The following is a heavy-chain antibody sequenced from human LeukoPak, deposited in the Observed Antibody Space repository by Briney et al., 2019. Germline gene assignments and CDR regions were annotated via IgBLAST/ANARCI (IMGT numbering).Heavy chain of an antibody. V-gene: IGHV1-2*02. CDR3: AREDYYESSGNYALGAFGM. Sequence: ASVKVSCKGSGYTFTGYYIHWVRQAPGQGLEWMGWINPNSGGTNYAQKFQGRVTMTRDTSITTSYMELSRLRSDDTAVYYCAREDYYESSGNYALGAFGMWGQGTVVTVSS. J-gene: IGHJ3*02. CDR1: GYTFTGYY. CDR2: INPNSGGT. D-gene: IGHD3-22*01.